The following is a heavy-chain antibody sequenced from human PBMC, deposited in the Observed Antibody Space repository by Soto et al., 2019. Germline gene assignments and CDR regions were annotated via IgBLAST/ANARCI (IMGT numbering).Heavy chain of an antibody. J-gene: IGHJ4*02. CDR2: TSGKANSYTT. V-gene: IGHV3-72*01. CDR1: GVIFSDYY. CDR3: SRGGSYSPIDY. Sequence: DVQLVESGGGLVQPGGSLRLSCAASGVIFSDYYMHWVRQAPGKGLEWVGRTSGKANSYTTEYAASVKGTFSISRDDSKHSLYLQMNSVKIEDTAVYYCSRGGSYSPIDYWGQGTLVTVSS. D-gene: IGHD1-26*01.